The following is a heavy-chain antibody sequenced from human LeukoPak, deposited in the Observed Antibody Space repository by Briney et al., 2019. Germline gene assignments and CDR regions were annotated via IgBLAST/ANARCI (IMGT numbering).Heavy chain of an antibody. V-gene: IGHV4-34*01. CDR2: INHSGST. Sequence: SETLSLTCAVYGGSFSGYYWSWIRQPPGKGLEWIGEINHSGSTNYNPSLKSRVTISVDTSKKQFSLKLSSVTAADTAVYYCARGLDFDYWGQGTLVTVSS. CDR3: ARGLDFDY. CDR1: GGSFSGYY. J-gene: IGHJ4*02.